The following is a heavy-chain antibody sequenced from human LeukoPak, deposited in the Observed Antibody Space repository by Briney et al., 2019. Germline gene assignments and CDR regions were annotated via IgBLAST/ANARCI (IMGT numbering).Heavy chain of an antibody. J-gene: IGHJ6*02. CDR3: SKGNYGMDV. Sequence: SLRLSCAASGFTFADYAMHWVRQAPGKGVEWVSGISWNSGSIDYADSAKGRFTISRDNAKKSLYLQMDSLRPEDTALYYCSKGNYGMDVWGQGTTVTVSS. V-gene: IGHV3-9*01. CDR1: GFTFADYA. D-gene: IGHD3-10*01. CDR2: ISWNSGSI.